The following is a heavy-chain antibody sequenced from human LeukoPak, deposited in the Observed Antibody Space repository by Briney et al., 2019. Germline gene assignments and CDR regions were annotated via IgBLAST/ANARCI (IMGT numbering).Heavy chain of an antibody. D-gene: IGHD6-19*01. J-gene: IGHJ4*02. CDR1: GFTFSSYG. CDR2: ISYDGSKQ. V-gene: IGHV3-30*03. Sequence: GRSLRLSCAASGFTFSSYGMHWVRQAPGKGLEWVAVISYDGSKQYYADSVKGRFTISRDTSKNTVYVQMNSLRAEDTAVYYCASAPGGWYFDYWGQGTLVTVSS. CDR3: ASAPGGWYFDY.